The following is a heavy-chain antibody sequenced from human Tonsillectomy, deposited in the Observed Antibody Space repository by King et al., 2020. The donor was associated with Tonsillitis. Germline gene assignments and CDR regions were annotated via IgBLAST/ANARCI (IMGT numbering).Heavy chain of an antibody. J-gene: IGHJ2*01. CDR2: IRSKANSYAT. Sequence: VQLVESGGGLVQPGGSLKLSCAASGFTFSGYAMHWVRQASGKGLEWVGRIRSKANSYATAYAASVKGRFTISRDDSKNTAYLQMNSLKTEDTAVYYCTRLYGRESGAISSPHDWYFDLWGRGTLVTVSS. CDR3: TRLYGRESGAISSPHDWYFDL. CDR1: GFTFSGYA. D-gene: IGHD4-17*01. V-gene: IGHV3-73*01.